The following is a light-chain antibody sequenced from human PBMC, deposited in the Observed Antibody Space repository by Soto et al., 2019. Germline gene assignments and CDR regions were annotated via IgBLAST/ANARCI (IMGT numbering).Light chain of an antibody. CDR2: GAS. J-gene: IGKJ3*01. CDR3: QQTYRPPFT. Sequence: EIVLTQSPCTLSLSPWERSTLSFMASQSVSNNYLAWYQQKPGQAPRLLIYGASTRATGIPARFSGSGSGTDFTLTISSLQPDDFATYYCQQTYRPPFTFGPGTKVDIK. CDR1: QSVSNNY. V-gene: IGKV3-20*01.